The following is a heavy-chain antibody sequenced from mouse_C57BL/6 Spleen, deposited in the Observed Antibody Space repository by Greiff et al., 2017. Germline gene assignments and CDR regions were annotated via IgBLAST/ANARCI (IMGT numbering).Heavy chain of an antibody. V-gene: IGHV1-80*01. CDR3: ARSVLGDYDDNRYCDV. CDR1: GYAFSSYW. J-gene: IGHJ1*03. D-gene: IGHD2-4*01. Sequence: QVQLQQSGAELVKPGASVKISCKASGYAFSSYWMNWVKQRPGKGLEWIGQIYPGDGDTNYNGKFKGKATLTADKSSRTAYMQLSSLTSVDSAVYFCARSVLGDYDDNRYCDVWGTGTTVTVSS. CDR2: IYPGDGDT.